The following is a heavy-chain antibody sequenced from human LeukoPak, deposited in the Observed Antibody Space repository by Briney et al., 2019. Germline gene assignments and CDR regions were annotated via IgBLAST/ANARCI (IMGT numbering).Heavy chain of an antibody. J-gene: IGHJ6*03. Sequence: SETLSLTCTVSGGSISSSSYYWGWIRQPPGKGLEWIGSIYYSGSTYYNPSLKSRVTISVDTSKNQFSLKLSSVTAADTAVYYCARGGYGSGSWRYYYYYMDVWGKGTTVTISS. CDR1: GGSISSSSYY. CDR2: IYYSGST. V-gene: IGHV4-39*07. D-gene: IGHD3-10*01. CDR3: ARGGYGSGSWRYYYYYMDV.